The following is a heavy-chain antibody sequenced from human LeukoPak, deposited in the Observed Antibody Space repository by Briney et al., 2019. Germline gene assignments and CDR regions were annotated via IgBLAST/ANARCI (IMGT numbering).Heavy chain of an antibody. D-gene: IGHD6-19*01. CDR3: ARLSGIAVAGHDY. J-gene: IGHJ4*02. CDR1: GGSISSSSYY. V-gene: IGHV4-39*01. Sequence: SETLSLTCTVSGGSISSSSYYWGWIRQPPGKGLEWIGSIYYSGSTYYNPSLKSRVTISVDTSKNQFSLKLSSVTAADTAVYHCARLSGIAVAGHDYWGQGTLVTVSS. CDR2: IYYSGST.